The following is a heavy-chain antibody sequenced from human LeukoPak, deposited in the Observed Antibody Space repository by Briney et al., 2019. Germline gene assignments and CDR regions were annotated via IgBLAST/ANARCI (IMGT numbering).Heavy chain of an antibody. J-gene: IGHJ4*02. CDR3: AREAGYSSSWYEDY. V-gene: IGHV4-61*02. CDR1: GGSISSGSYY. Sequence: SETLSLTCTVSGGSISSGSYYWSWIRQPAGKGLEWIGRIYTSGSTNYNPSLKSRVTISVDTSKNQFSLKLSSVTAADTAVYYCAREAGYSSSWYEDYWGQGTLVTVSS. CDR2: IYTSGST. D-gene: IGHD6-13*01.